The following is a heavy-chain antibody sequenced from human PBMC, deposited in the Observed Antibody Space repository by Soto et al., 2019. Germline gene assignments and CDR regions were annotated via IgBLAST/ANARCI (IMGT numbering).Heavy chain of an antibody. J-gene: IGHJ3*02. CDR2: INPSGGST. Sequence: ASVKVSCKASGYTFTSYYMHWVRQAPGQGLEWMRIINPSGGSTSYAQKFQGRVTMTRDTSTSTVYMELSSLRSEDTAVYYCARTESIVVVTATLDAFDIWGQGTMVTVSS. V-gene: IGHV1-46*01. CDR1: GYTFTSYY. D-gene: IGHD2-21*02. CDR3: ARTESIVVVTATLDAFDI.